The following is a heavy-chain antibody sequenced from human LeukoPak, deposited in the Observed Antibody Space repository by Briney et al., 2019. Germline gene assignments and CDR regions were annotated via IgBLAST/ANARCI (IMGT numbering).Heavy chain of an antibody. CDR1: YGSISDISYY. D-gene: IGHD2-2*01. CDR3: ARQWVIVVVPAATAWFDP. V-gene: IGHV4-39*01. CDR2: IYYSGRT. Sequence: SETLSLTCTVSYGSISDISYYWGWIRQPPGKGLEWIGSIYYSGRTYYNSSLKSRVTISVDTSKNQFSLKVTSVTAADTAVYYCARQWVIVVVPAATAWFDPWGQGTLVTVSS. J-gene: IGHJ5*02.